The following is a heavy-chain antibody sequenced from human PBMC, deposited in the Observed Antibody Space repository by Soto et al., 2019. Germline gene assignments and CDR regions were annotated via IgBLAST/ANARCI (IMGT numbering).Heavy chain of an antibody. CDR2: IYHSGST. CDR1: GGSISSGGYS. V-gene: IGHV4-30-2*01. D-gene: IGHD3-22*01. CDR3: ARSMHYSDGSNYSPFDY. J-gene: IGHJ4*02. Sequence: SETLSLTCAVSGGSISSGGYSWSWIRQPPGKGLEWIGYIYHSGSTYYNPSLKSRVTISVDASKNQFSLRLSSVTAADTAVYYCARSMHYSDGSNYSPFDYWGQGTLVTVSS.